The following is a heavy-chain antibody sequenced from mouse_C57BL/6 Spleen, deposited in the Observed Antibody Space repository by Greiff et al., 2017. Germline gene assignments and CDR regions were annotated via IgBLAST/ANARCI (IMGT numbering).Heavy chain of an antibody. V-gene: IGHV3-6*01. D-gene: IGHD3-1*01. Sequence: EVQLQESGPGLVKPSQSLSLTCSVTGYSITSGYYWNWIRQFPGNKLEWMGYISYDGSNNYNPSLKNRISITRDTSKNQFFLKLNSVTTEDTATYYCARDQGLTYMDYWGQGTSVTVSS. CDR1: GYSITSGYY. J-gene: IGHJ4*01. CDR3: ARDQGLTYMDY. CDR2: ISYDGSN.